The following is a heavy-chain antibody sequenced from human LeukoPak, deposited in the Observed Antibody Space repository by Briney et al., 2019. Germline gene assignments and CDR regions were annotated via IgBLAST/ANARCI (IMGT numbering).Heavy chain of an antibody. CDR2: ISAYNGNT. CDR1: GYTFTSYG. J-gene: IGHJ6*02. CDR3: ARDPTYCSGGSCYYTGYYYYGMDV. D-gene: IGHD2-15*01. Sequence: ASVKVSCKASGYTFTSYGISWVRQAPGQGLEWMGWISAYNGNTNYAQKLQGRVTMTTDTSTSTAYVELRSLRSDDTAVYYCARDPTYCSGGSCYYTGYYYYGMDVWGQGTTVTVSS. V-gene: IGHV1-18*01.